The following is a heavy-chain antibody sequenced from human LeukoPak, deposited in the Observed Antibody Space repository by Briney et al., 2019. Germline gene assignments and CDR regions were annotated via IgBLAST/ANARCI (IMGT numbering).Heavy chain of an antibody. V-gene: IGHV4-59*08. D-gene: IGHD1-26*01. J-gene: IGHJ5*02. CDR2: IYYSGST. CDR3: ARRGACMYEEECWFDP. CDR1: GGSISSYY. Sequence: PSETLSLTCTVSGGSISSYYWSWIRQPPGKGLEWIGYIYYSGSTNYNPSLKSRVTISVDTSKNQFSLKLSSVTAADTAVYYCARRGACMYEEECWFDPWGQGTLVTVSS.